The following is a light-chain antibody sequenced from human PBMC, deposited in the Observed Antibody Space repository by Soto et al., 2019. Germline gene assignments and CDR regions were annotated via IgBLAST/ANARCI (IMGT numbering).Light chain of an antibody. CDR2: AAS. V-gene: IGKV3-15*01. CDR1: RSVNNN. CDR3: QQYDHWPPWT. J-gene: IGKJ1*01. Sequence: EIVMTQSPATLSVSPGERATLSCWASRSVNNNVAWYQQRPGQAPRLLIFAASTRATGIPARFSGSGFGTEFSLTITTLQSEDFAVYYCQQYDHWPPWTFGQGTRVEIK.